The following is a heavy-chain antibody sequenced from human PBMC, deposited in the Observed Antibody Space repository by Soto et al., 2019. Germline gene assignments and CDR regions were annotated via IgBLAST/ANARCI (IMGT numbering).Heavy chain of an antibody. CDR2: IWYDGSNK. D-gene: IGHD2-15*01. Sequence: VQLVESGGGVVQPGRSLRLSCAASGFTFSSYGMHWVRQAPGKGLEWVAVIWYDGSNKYYADSVKGRFTISRDNSKNTLYLQMNSLRAEDTAVYYCARDSVVVAATPYFDYWGQGTLVTVSS. CDR3: ARDSVVVAATPYFDY. J-gene: IGHJ4*02. CDR1: GFTFSSYG. V-gene: IGHV3-33*01.